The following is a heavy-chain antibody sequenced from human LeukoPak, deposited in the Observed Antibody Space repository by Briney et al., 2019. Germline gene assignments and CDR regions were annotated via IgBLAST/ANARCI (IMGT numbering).Heavy chain of an antibody. J-gene: IGHJ4*02. CDR2: ISGSGDST. CDR3: AKDPRAGSGWGSFDY. D-gene: IGHD6-19*01. Sequence: PGGSLRLSCAASGFTFRSYAMSWVRQAPGKGLEWVSGISGSGDSTYYADSVKGRFSISRDNSKNTLWLQVSSLKDEDTAVYYCAKDPRAGSGWGSFDYWGQGTLVTVSS. V-gene: IGHV3-23*01. CDR1: GFTFRSYA.